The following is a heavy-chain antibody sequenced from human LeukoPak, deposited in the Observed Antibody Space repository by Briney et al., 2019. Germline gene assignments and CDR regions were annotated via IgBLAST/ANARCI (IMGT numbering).Heavy chain of an antibody. CDR1: DGSISSYY. CDR3: ARGFKYCSGGSCSSPTDY. J-gene: IGHJ4*02. CDR2: INNSGST. D-gene: IGHD2-15*01. Sequence: SEIRSLTCTVSDGSISSYYWSWIRMPPGKGLDCFGEINNSGSTNYNPSLKSRVTISVDTSKNQFSLKLRSVTAADTAVYYCARGFKYCSGGSCSSPTDYWGQGTLVTVSS. V-gene: IGHV4-34*01.